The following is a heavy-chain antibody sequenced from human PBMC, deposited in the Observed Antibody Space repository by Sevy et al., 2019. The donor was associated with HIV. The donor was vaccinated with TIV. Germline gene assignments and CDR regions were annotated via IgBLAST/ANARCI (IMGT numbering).Heavy chain of an antibody. Sequence: ASVKVSCKASGGTFSSYAISWVRQAPGQGLEWMGGIIPIFGTANYAQKFQGRVTITADESTSTAYMELSSLRSEDTAVNYCSTDSRGYSYPRGYNWFDPWGQGTLVTVSS. J-gene: IGHJ5*02. CDR3: STDSRGYSYPRGYNWFDP. D-gene: IGHD5-18*01. CDR1: GGTFSSYA. V-gene: IGHV1-69*13. CDR2: IIPIFGTA.